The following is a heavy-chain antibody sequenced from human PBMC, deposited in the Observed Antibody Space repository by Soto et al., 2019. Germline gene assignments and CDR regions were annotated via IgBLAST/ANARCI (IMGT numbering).Heavy chain of an antibody. J-gene: IGHJ2*01. CDR2: ISYDGSNK. CDR1: GFTFSSYA. D-gene: IGHD6-6*01. CDR3: PRYSLFPPYCSSPTLRRFFDL. Sequence: QVQLVESGGGVVQPGRSLRLSCAASGFTFSSYAMHWVRQAPGKGLEWVAVISYDGSNKYYADSVKGRFTISRDNSKNSLYLQMTSLSAEATAVYYCPRYSLFPPYCSSPTLRRFFDLWGRSTLLTVSS. V-gene: IGHV3-30-3*01.